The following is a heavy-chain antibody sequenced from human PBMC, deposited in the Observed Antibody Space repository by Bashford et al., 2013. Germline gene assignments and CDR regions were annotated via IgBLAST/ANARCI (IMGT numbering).Heavy chain of an antibody. CDR2: IIPIFGTA. CDR1: GGTFSSYA. Sequence: SVKVSCKASGGTFSSYAISWVRQAPGQGLEWMGGIIPIFGTANYAQKFQGRVTITADESTSTAYMELSSLRSEDTAVYYCARSSIPSYDSSGYYPLFDYWGQGTLVTVSS. D-gene: IGHD3-22*01. V-gene: IGHV1-69*13. CDR3: ARSSIPSYDSSGYYPLFDY. J-gene: IGHJ4*02.